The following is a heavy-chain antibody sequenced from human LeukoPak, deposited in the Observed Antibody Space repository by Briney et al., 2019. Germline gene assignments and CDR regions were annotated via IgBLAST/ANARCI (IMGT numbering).Heavy chain of an antibody. J-gene: IGHJ4*02. D-gene: IGHD2-2*01. CDR1: GYTLTELS. CDR2: FDPEDGET. Sequence: GASVKVSCKVSGYTLTELSMRWVRQAPGKGLEWMGGFDPEDGETIYAQKFQGRVTMTEDTSTDTAYMELSSLRSEDTAVYYCATGIYYCSSTSCYYYWGQGTLVTVSS. V-gene: IGHV1-24*01. CDR3: ATGIYYCSSTSCYYY.